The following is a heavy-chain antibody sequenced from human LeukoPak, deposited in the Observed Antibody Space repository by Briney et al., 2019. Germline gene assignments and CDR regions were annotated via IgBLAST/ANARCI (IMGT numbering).Heavy chain of an antibody. V-gene: IGHV4-59*01. CDR2: IYYSGTT. D-gene: IGHD3-9*01. CDR1: GGSISGYY. J-gene: IGHJ4*02. CDR3: TREGPPVHYTGYYDY. Sequence: SETLSLTCTVSGGSISGYYWSWIRQPPGKGLEWIGYIYYSGTTNYNPSLKSRVTISVDTSKNQVSLKLTSVTAADSAVYYCTREGPPVHYTGYYDYWGQGTLVTVSS.